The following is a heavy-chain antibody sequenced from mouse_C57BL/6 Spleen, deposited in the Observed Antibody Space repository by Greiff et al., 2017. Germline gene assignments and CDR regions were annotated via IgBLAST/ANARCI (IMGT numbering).Heavy chain of an antibody. CDR1: GFTFSSYA. Sequence: EVHLVESGGGLVKPGGSLKLSCAASGFTFSSYAMSWVRQTPEKRLEWVATISGGGSYTYYPDNVKGRFTISTDNATNNLYLQMSHLKAEDTAMYYSARDTVTTLDYWGQGTTLTVSS. D-gene: IGHD2-5*01. CDR3: ARDTVTTLDY. CDR2: ISGGGSYT. J-gene: IGHJ2*01. V-gene: IGHV5-4*01.